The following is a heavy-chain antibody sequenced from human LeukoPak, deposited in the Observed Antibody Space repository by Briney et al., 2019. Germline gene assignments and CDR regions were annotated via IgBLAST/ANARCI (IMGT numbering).Heavy chain of an antibody. V-gene: IGHV4-39*01. CDR3: ARQSRAYRYFDY. Sequence: PSETLSLTCTVSGGSISSSSYYWGWIRQPPGKGLEWIGSIYYSGSTYYNPSLKSRVTISVDTSKNQFSLKLSSVTAADTAVYYCARQSRAYRYFDYWGQGTLVTVSS. CDR2: IYYSGST. CDR1: GGSISSSSYY. J-gene: IGHJ4*02.